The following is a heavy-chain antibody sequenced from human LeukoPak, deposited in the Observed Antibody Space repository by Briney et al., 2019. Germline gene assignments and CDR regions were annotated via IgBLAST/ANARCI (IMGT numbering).Heavy chain of an antibody. CDR2: IHSGGGT. V-gene: IGHV3-53*01. CDR3: AREVYFQH. J-gene: IGHJ1*01. Sequence: PGGSLRLSCAASGFTFSTYWMSWVRQAPGKGLEWVSIIHSGGGTYYADSVKGRFTISRDSSKNTLYLQMNSLRAEDTAVYYCAREVYFQHWGQGTLVTVSS. CDR1: GFTFSTYW.